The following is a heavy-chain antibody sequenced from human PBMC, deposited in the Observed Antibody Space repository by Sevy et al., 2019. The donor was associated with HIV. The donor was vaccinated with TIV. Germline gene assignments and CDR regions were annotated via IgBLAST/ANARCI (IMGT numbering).Heavy chain of an antibody. CDR2: IIPIFGTA. V-gene: IGHV1-69*13. Sequence: ASVKVSCKASGGTFSSYAISWVRQAPRQGLEWMGGIIPIFGTANYAPKFQGRVTITADESTSTAYMELSSLRSEDTAVYYCARERREKYSSSSASFDYWGQGTLVTVSS. D-gene: IGHD6-6*01. CDR3: ARERREKYSSSSASFDY. J-gene: IGHJ4*02. CDR1: GGTFSSYA.